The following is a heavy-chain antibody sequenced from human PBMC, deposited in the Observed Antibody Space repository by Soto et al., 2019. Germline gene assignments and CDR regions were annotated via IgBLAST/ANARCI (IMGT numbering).Heavy chain of an antibody. CDR2: IIPIFGTA. V-gene: IGHV1-69*12. J-gene: IGHJ2*01. D-gene: IGHD5-12*01. CDR1: GGTFSSYT. CDR3: ARGNHRWLQLWYFDL. Sequence: QVQLVQSGAEVKKPGSSVTGSCKASGGTFSSYTISWVRRAPGQGLEWMGGIIPIFGTANYAQKFQGRVTITADESTSTAYMELSSLRSEDTAVYYCARGNHRWLQLWYFDLWGRGTLVTVSS.